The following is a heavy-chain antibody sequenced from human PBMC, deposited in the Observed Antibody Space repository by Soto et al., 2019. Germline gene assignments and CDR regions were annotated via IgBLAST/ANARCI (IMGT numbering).Heavy chain of an antibody. CDR2: INHSGST. V-gene: IGHV4-34*01. CDR1: GGSFSGYY. CDR3: ARVYGDYDWGDYFDY. J-gene: IGHJ4*02. D-gene: IGHD4-17*01. Sequence: QVQLQQWGAGLLKPSETLSLTCAVYGGSFSGYYWSWIRQPPGKGLEWIGEINHSGSTNYNPSLKSRVTISVDTSKNQFSLKLSSVTTADTAVYYCARVYGDYDWGDYFDYWGQGTLVTVSS.